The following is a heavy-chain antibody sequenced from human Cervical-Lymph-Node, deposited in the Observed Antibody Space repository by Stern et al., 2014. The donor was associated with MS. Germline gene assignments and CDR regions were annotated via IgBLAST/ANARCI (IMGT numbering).Heavy chain of an antibody. CDR1: GYIFTNYY. V-gene: IGHV1-46*03. J-gene: IGHJ4*02. Sequence: QVPLVQSGAEVRKPGASVKVSCKASGYIFTNYYMHWVRQAPGQGLLWMGIINPSGGSTTYTQTFQGRVTVTRDTSTSTVYMELSSLRSEDTAVYYCARADREYSSAYYFDYWGQGTLVTVSS. CDR2: INPSGGST. CDR3: ARADREYSSAYYFDY. D-gene: IGHD3-16*01.